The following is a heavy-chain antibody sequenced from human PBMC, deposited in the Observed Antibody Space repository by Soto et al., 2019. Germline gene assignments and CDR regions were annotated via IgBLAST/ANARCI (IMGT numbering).Heavy chain of an antibody. Sequence: QVQLVESGGGVVQPGRSLRLSCAASGFTLSSYGMHWVRQAPGKGLEWVAVIWYDGNNQYYGDSVKGRFTISRDNSKKTLFLQMNSLRAEDTSVYYCAREGFNYSSSSGSRRAFDIWGQGTMVTVSS. J-gene: IGHJ3*02. CDR3: AREGFNYSSSSGSRRAFDI. CDR2: IWYDGNNQ. V-gene: IGHV3-33*01. D-gene: IGHD6-6*01. CDR1: GFTLSSYG.